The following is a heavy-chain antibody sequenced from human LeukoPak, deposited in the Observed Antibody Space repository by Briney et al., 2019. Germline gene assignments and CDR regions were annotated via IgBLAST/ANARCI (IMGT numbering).Heavy chain of an antibody. CDR2: INSDGSST. CDR1: GFTFSSYW. CDR3: ARDTRDSSSFYSYYYGMDV. V-gene: IGHV3-74*01. D-gene: IGHD6-6*01. J-gene: IGHJ6*02. Sequence: PGGSLRLSCAASGFTFSSYWMHWVRQAPGKGLVWVSRINSDGSSTSYADSVKGRFTISRDNAKNTLYLQMNSLRAEDTAVYYCARDTRDSSSFYSYYYGMDVWGQGTTVTVSS.